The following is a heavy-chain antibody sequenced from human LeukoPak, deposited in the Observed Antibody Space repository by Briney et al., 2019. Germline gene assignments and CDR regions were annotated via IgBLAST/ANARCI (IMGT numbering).Heavy chain of an antibody. J-gene: IGHJ4*02. CDR1: GFTFSSYS. CDR2: INSGVSST. CDR3: TRGYCSSTSCLSRFADY. D-gene: IGHD2-2*01. Sequence: GGSLRLSCAASGFTFSSYSMNWVRQAPGKGLVWVSRINSGVSSTDYADSVKGRFTISRDNAKNTLYLQMNSLRAEDTAVYYCTRGYCSSTSCLSRFADYWGQGALVTVSS. V-gene: IGHV3-74*01.